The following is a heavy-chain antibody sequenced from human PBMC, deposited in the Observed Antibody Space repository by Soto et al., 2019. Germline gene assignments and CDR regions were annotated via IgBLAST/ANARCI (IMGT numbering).Heavy chain of an antibody. CDR2: ISYDGSNK. CDR1: GFTFSSYG. CDR3: AKLVSHTYDYVWGT. D-gene: IGHD3-16*01. V-gene: IGHV3-30*18. Sequence: QVQLVESGGGVVQPGRSLRLSCAASGFTFSSYGMHWVRQAPGKGLEWVAVISYDGSNKYYADSVKGRFTISRDNSKNTRYLQMNSLRAEDTAVYYCAKLVSHTYDYVWGTWGQGTLVTVSS. J-gene: IGHJ4*02.